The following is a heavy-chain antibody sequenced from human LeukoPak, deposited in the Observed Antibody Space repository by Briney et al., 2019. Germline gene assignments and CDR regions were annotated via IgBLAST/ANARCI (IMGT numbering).Heavy chain of an antibody. CDR1: GGSISSYY. D-gene: IGHD3-9*01. V-gene: IGHV4-59*01. J-gene: IGHJ4*02. CDR2: IYYSGST. Sequence: SETLSLTCTVSGGSISSYYWSWIRQPPGKGLEWIGYIYYSGSTNYNPSLKSRVTISVDTSKNQFSLKLSSVTAADTAAYYCASTPTNGPHFDWFLLPHYWGQGTLVTVSS. CDR3: ASTPTNGPHFDWFLLPHY.